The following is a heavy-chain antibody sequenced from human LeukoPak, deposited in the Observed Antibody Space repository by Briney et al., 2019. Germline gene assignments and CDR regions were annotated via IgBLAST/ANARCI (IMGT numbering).Heavy chain of an antibody. CDR1: GGTFSSYV. Sequence: SVKVSCKASGGTFSSYVVSWVRQAPGQGLEWMGGIIPIFGTASYAQKFQGRVTITTDESTSTAYMELSSLRSEDTAVYYCARDVDCSSTSCYHYYYYMDVWGKGTTVTVSS. J-gene: IGHJ6*03. V-gene: IGHV1-69*05. CDR2: IIPIFGTA. D-gene: IGHD2-2*01. CDR3: ARDVDCSSTSCYHYYYYMDV.